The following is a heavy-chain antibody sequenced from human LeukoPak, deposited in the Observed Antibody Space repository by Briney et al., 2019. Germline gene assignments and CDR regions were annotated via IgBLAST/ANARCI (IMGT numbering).Heavy chain of an antibody. CDR1: GYTFTSSG. V-gene: IGHV1-18*01. CDR3: ARVSPGDTIIVAAYYGY. D-gene: IGHD3-22*01. J-gene: IGHJ4*02. CDR2: ISAYNDNT. Sequence: ASLKLSCTASGYTFTSSGISWVRQAPGQGLEWMGWISAYNDNTNYAQTLQGRVTITTDTSPRTAYMELRSLRTEDTAVYFCARVSPGDTIIVAAYYGYWGQGTLVTVSS.